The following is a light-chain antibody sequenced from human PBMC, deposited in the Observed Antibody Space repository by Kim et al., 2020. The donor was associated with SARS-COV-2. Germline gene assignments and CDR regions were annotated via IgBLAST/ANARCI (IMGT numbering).Light chain of an antibody. Sequence: GQSLANSCTGTSSDVGGYDYVSWYQHHPGKAPKLMIFDVDKRPSGVSNRFSGSKSGNTASLTISRLQAADEADYYCISYTSSSTLVFGTGTKVTVL. J-gene: IGLJ1*01. CDR3: ISYTSSSTLV. CDR2: DVD. V-gene: IGLV2-14*03. CDR1: SSDVGGYDY.